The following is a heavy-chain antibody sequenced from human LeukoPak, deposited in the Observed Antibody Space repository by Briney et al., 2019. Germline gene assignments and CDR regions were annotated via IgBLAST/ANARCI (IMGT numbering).Heavy chain of an antibody. CDR1: GFTVSSNY. D-gene: IGHD6-13*01. Sequence: PGGSLRLSCVASGFTVSSNYMSWVRQAPGKGLEWVSVIYSGGSTYYADSVKGRFTISRDNSKNTLYLQMNSLRAEDTAVYYCARMGSIAAAGIPFDYWGQGTLVTVSS. V-gene: IGHV3-53*01. CDR3: ARMGSIAAAGIPFDY. J-gene: IGHJ4*02. CDR2: IYSGGST.